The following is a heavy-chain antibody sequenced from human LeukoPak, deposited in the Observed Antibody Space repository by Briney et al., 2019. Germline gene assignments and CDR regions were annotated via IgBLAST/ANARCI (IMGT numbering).Heavy chain of an antibody. J-gene: IGHJ4*02. D-gene: IGHD4/OR15-4a*01. CDR1: SGSVNSYY. CDR2: INRSGST. CDR3: ARGGAADY. V-gene: IGHV4-34*01. Sequence: SETLSLTCTVSSGSVNSYYWSWIRQSPEKGLEWIGDINRSGSTDYNPALRSRASISMDTSKNQFSLKLRSVTAADTAVYYCARGGAADYWGQGTLVTVSS.